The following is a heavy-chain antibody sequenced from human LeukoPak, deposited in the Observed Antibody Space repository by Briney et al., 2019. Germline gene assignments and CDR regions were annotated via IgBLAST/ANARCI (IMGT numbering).Heavy chain of an antibody. D-gene: IGHD7-27*01. J-gene: IGHJ5*02. Sequence: GGSLRLSCAAPGFTFSTYAMGWVRQAPGKGLEWVSSIKGGGGDPFYADSVKGRFTISRDNSKNTLFLQLDSLRAEDSAVYYCARSRPGWFDPWGQGTLVTVSS. CDR1: GFTFSTYA. CDR3: ARSRPGWFDP. CDR2: IKGGGGDP. V-gene: IGHV3-23*01.